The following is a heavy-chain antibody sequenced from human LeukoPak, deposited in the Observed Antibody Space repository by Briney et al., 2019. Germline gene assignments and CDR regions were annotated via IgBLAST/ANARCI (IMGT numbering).Heavy chain of an antibody. D-gene: IGHD3-3*01. J-gene: IGHJ4*02. V-gene: IGHV3-66*01. CDR1: GFTVSSNY. CDR2: IYSGGST. CDR3: AKDRTNFGVVIPDY. Sequence: GGSLRLSCAASGFTVSSNYMSWVRQAPGKGLEWVSVIYSGGSTYYADSVKGRFTISRDNSKNTLYLQMNSLRAEDTAVYYCAKDRTNFGVVIPDYWGQGTLVTVSS.